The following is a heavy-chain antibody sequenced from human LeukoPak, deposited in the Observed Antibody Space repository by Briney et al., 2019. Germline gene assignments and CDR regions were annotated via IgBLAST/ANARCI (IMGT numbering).Heavy chain of an antibody. Sequence: GGSLRLSCAASGFTFSRYEMNWVRQAPGKGLEGVSYINSSGSTIYYADSVKGRFTISRDNAKNSLYLQMNSLRAEDTAVYYCAELGITMTGGVWGKGTTVTTSS. CDR1: GFTFSRYE. D-gene: IGHD3-10*02. J-gene: IGHJ6*01. CDR2: INSSGSTI. CDR3: AELGITMTGGV. V-gene: IGHV3-48*03.